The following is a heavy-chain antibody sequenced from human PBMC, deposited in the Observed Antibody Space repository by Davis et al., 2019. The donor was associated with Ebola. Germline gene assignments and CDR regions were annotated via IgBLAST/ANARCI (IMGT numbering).Heavy chain of an antibody. Sequence: SETLSLTCAVYGGSFSGYYWSWIRQPPGKGLEWIGEINHSGSTNYNPSLKSRVTISVDTSKNQFSLKLSSVTAADTAVYYCARQAYYDFWSGYYDGMDVWGQGTTVTVSS. CDR3: ARQAYYDFWSGYYDGMDV. CDR2: INHSGST. CDR1: GGSFSGYY. J-gene: IGHJ6*02. V-gene: IGHV4-34*01. D-gene: IGHD3-3*01.